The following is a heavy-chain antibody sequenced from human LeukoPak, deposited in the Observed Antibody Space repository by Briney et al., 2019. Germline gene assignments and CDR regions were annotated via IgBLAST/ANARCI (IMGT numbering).Heavy chain of an antibody. CDR1: GFSFDEYT. V-gene: IGHV3-43*01. CDR3: AKDLDSSGYRFYFRH. D-gene: IGHD3-22*01. J-gene: IGHJ1*01. CDR2: ISWDGGSR. Sequence: PGGSLRLSCAASGFSFDEYTLHWVRHAPGKGLEWVSLISWDGGSRYYADSVKGRFTISRDNSKNSLYLQMNSLRTEDTALYYCAKDLDSSGYRFYFRHWGQGTLVTVSS.